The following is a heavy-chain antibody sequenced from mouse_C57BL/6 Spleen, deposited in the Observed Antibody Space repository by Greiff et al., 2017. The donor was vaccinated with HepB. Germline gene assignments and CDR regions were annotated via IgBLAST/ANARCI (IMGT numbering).Heavy chain of an antibody. Sequence: VKLVESGAELVKPGASVKISCKASGYAFSSYWMNWVKQRPGKGLEWIGQIYPGDGDTNYNGKFKGKATLTADKSSSTAYMQLSSLTSEDSAVYFCARSPGGSGYGAMDYWGQGTSVTVSS. CDR1: GYAFSSYW. J-gene: IGHJ4*01. CDR2: IYPGDGDT. CDR3: ARSPGGSGYGAMDY. V-gene: IGHV1-80*01. D-gene: IGHD3-2*02.